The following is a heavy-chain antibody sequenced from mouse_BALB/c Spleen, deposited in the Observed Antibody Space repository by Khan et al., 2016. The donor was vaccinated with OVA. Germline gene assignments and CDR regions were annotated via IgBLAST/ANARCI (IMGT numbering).Heavy chain of an antibody. CDR2: ISSVAYSI. V-gene: IGHV5-15*02. Sequence: EVELVESGGGLVQPGGSRKLSCAASGFTFIDYGMAWVRQTPGKGPEWIAFISSVAYSIYYADTVTGRFTISRENAKNTLYLEMSSLRSDDTAMYYCGRGGFAYWGQGTLVTVSA. CDR1: GFTFIDYG. CDR3: GRGGFAY. J-gene: IGHJ3*01.